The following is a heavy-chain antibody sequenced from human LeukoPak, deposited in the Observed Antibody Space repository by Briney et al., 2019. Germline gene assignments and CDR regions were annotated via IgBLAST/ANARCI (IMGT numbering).Heavy chain of an antibody. CDR3: ARGRLGATY. D-gene: IGHD1-26*01. CDR1: GGSVSRGSYY. CDR2: IHHSGTT. J-gene: IGHJ4*02. V-gene: IGHV4-61*01. Sequence: SETLSLTCTVSGGSVSRGSYYWSWTRQHPGKGLEWIGYIHHSGTTNYSPSLKSRVTISVDMSKNQFFLHLTSVTAADTAVYYCARGRLGATYWGQGTLVTVSS.